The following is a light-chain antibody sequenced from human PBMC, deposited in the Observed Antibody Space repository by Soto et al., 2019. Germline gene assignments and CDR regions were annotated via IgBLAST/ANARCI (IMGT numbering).Light chain of an antibody. J-gene: IGKJ1*01. CDR1: QSVSSSY. V-gene: IGKV3-20*01. CDR3: QQYGSSLWT. Sequence: EIVXTQSPGTLSLSPGERATLSCRASQSVSSSYFSWYQQKPGQAPRLLIYGASSRATGIPDRFSGSGSGTDSTLTISRLEPEDFAVYYCQQYGSSLWTFGQGTKVDIK. CDR2: GAS.